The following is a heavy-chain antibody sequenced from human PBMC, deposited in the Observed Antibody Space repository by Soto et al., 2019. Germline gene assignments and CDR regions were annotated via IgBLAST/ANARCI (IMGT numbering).Heavy chain of an antibody. CDR3: AKDGTTAGIHYYGMDV. J-gene: IGHJ6*02. CDR1: GFTFASYA. V-gene: IGHV3-23*01. Sequence: EVQLLESGGGLVQPGGSLRLSCEVSGFTFASYAMSWVRQAPDKGLEWVSTIGISGDTYYADSVKGQFTISRDNSKNTLFLQMSSLRAEDTALYFCAKDGTTAGIHYYGMDVWGQGTTVTVSS. D-gene: IGHD2-2*02. CDR2: IGISGDT.